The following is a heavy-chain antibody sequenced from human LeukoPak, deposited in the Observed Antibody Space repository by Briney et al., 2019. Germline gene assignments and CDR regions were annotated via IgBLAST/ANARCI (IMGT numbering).Heavy chain of an antibody. CDR2: IYYSGST. V-gene: IGHV4-39*01. CDR1: GGSVSSGSYY. J-gene: IGHJ5*02. CDR3: APMEWELRTPGSFDP. D-gene: IGHD1-26*01. Sequence: KASETLSLTCTVSGGSVSSGSYYWGWIRQPPGKGLEWIGSIYYSGSTYYNPSLKSRVTISVDTSKNQFSLKLSSVTAADTAVYYCAPMEWELRTPGSFDPWGQGTLVTVSS.